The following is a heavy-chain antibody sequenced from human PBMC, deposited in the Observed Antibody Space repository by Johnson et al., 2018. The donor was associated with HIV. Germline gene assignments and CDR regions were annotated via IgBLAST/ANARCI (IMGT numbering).Heavy chain of an antibody. D-gene: IGHD1-26*01. V-gene: IGHV3-30-3*01. CDR3: ARSQYSGRTGGAFDI. Sequence: QVQLVESGGGVVQPGRSLRLSCAASGFTFSNYPIHWVRQAPGKGLEWVAVMSYDGNKKYYADSVKGRFTISRENSTNTLYLQMNSLRPDDTAGDYCARSQYSGRTGGAFDIWGQGTMVTVSS. CDR1: GFTFSNYP. CDR2: MSYDGNKK. J-gene: IGHJ3*02.